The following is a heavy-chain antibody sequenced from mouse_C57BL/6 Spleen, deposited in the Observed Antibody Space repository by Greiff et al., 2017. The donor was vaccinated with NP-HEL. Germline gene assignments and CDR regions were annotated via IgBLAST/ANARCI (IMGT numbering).Heavy chain of an antibody. CDR2: ISSGSSTI. CDR1: GFTFSDYG. CDR3: ARPLYGSSYFDY. J-gene: IGHJ2*01. Sequence: EVKLVESGGGLVKPGGSLKLSCAASGFTFSDYGMHWVRQAPEKGLEWVAYISSGSSTIYYADTVKGRFTISRDNAKNTLFLQMTSLRSEDTAMYYCARPLYGSSYFDYWGQGTTLTVSS. D-gene: IGHD1-1*01. V-gene: IGHV5-17*01.